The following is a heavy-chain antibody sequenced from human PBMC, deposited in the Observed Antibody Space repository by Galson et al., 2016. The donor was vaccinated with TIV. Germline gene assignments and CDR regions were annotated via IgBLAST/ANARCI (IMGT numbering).Heavy chain of an antibody. CDR2: VYYNGDT. V-gene: IGHV4-39*01. CDR3: ARHGAWSWYFDL. D-gene: IGHD3-16*01. J-gene: IGHJ2*01. CDR1: GVSITSSTYY. Sequence: SETLSLTCTASGVSITSSTYYWGWIRQPPGKGLEWIGSVYYNGDTYYNPSLKSRVTISVDTSKNQFSLKLNSVTAADTSIFYCARHGAWSWYFDLWGRGTLVTVSS.